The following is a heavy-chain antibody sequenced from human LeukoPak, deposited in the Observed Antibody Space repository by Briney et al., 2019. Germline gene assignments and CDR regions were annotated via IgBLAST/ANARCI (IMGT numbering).Heavy chain of an antibody. CDR2: ISYDGSNK. V-gene: IGHV3-30-3*01. CDR3: ARKRMGAKGGFDY. D-gene: IGHD1-26*01. CDR1: GFTFSSYA. Sequence: GRSLRLSCAASGFTFSSYAMHWVRQAPGKGLEWVAVISYDGSNKYYADSVKGRFTISRDNSKNTLYLQMNSLRAEDTAVYYCARKRMGAKGGFDYWGQGTLVTVSS. J-gene: IGHJ4*02.